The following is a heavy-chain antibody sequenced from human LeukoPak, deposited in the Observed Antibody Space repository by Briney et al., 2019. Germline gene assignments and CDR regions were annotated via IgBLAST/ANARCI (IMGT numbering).Heavy chain of an antibody. CDR1: GYTFTSYY. CDR3: ARVTRLGCSSTSCYRGDYYYGMDV. V-gene: IGHV1-46*01. CDR2: INPSGGST. J-gene: IGHJ6*02. D-gene: IGHD2-2*01. Sequence: ASVKVSCKASGYTFTSYYMHWVRQAPGQGLEWMGIINPSGGSTSYAQKFQGRVTMTRDTSTSTVYMELSSLRSGDTAVYYCARVTRLGCSSTSCYRGDYYYGMDVWGQGTTVTVSS.